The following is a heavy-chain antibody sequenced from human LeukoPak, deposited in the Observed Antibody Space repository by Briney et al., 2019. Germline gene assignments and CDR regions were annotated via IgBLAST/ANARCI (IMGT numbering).Heavy chain of an antibody. J-gene: IGHJ4*02. CDR1: GGSISSYY. D-gene: IGHD6-25*01. CDR2: IYYSGST. Sequence: SETLSLTCTVSGGSISSYYWSWIRQPPGKGLEWIGYIYYSGSTNYNPSLKSRVTISVDTSKNQFSLKLSSVTAADTAVYYCARDLQRDYFDYWGQGTLVTVSS. CDR3: ARDLQRDYFDY. V-gene: IGHV4-59*12.